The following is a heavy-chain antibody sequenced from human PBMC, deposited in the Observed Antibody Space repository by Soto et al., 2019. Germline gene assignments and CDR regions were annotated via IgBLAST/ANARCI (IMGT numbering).Heavy chain of an antibody. Sequence: GGSLRLSCSASGFTFSSYAMHWVRKAPGKGLEYVSAISSNAGSTYYADSVKGRFTISRDNSKNTLYLQMSSLRAEDTAVYYCVKEGRDYYAFWSGYYYYYGMDVWGQGTTVTVSS. CDR3: VKEGRDYYAFWSGYYYYYGMDV. D-gene: IGHD3-3*01. CDR1: GFTFSSYA. V-gene: IGHV3-64D*06. CDR2: ISSNAGST. J-gene: IGHJ6*02.